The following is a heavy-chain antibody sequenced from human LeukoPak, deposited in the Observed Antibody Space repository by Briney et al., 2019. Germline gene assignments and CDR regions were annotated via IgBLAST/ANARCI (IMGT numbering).Heavy chain of an antibody. CDR2: INHSGST. Sequence: SETLSLTCAVYGGSFSGYYWSWIRQPPGKGLEWIREINHSGSTNYNPSLKSRVTISVDTSKNQFSLKLSSVTAADTAVYYCARGLLYYYDSSGYSLHFDYWGQGTLVTVSS. CDR3: ARGLLYYYDSSGYSLHFDY. D-gene: IGHD3-22*01. V-gene: IGHV4-34*01. J-gene: IGHJ4*02. CDR1: GGSFSGYY.